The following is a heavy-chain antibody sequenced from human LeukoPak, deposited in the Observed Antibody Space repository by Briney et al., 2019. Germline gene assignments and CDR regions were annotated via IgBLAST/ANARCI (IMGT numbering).Heavy chain of an antibody. J-gene: IGHJ6*04. CDR3: ARVNSQYQLPGFVMDV. V-gene: IGHV3-23*01. CDR1: GFTFSNYA. D-gene: IGHD2-2*01. CDR2: ISGSGGST. Sequence: GGSLRLSCAASGFTFSNYAMSWVRQAPGKGLEWVSAISGSGGSTYYADSVKGRFTISRDNSKNTLYLQMNSLRAEDTAVYYCARVNSQYQLPGFVMDVWGKGTTVTVSS.